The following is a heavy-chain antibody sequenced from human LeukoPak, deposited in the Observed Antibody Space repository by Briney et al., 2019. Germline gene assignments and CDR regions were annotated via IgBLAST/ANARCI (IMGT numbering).Heavy chain of an antibody. V-gene: IGHV1-46*01. CDR1: GYTFGTHW. Sequence: GASVKVSCKPPGYTFGTHWMHWVRQAPGQGLEWMAIINPSGDFRSYAQKFQGRVTVTRDMSTRTVYMELSDLRPEDTALYYCARDYSGQWEQLTGWWIDPWGQGTLVIVSS. CDR3: ARDYSGQWEQLTGWWIDP. CDR2: INPSGDFR. J-gene: IGHJ5*02. D-gene: IGHD1-26*01.